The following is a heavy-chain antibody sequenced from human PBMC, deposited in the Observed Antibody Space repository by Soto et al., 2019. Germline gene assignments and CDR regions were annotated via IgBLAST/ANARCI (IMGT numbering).Heavy chain of an antibody. CDR2: IIPIFGTA. V-gene: IGHV1-69*13. CDR3: ARVRGGSYYYHYYGMDV. D-gene: IGHD1-26*01. Sequence: SVKVACQASGGTFSSYAISWVRQAHGQGLGWMGGIIPIFGTANYAQKFQGRVTITADESTSTAYMELSSLRSEDTAVYYCARVRGGSYYYHYYGMDVWGQGTTVTVSS. J-gene: IGHJ6*02. CDR1: GGTFSSYA.